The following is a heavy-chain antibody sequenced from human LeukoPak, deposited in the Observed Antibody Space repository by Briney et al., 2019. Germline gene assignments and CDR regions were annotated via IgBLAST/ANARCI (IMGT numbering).Heavy chain of an antibody. CDR3: ARSLDPPMAIFGLVTSYPAYYMDV. V-gene: IGHV3-7*01. CDR2: IKQGGRRL. Sequence: PGGSLRLSCAGSGFTFGGYCMSWVREAPGERLGWGASIKQGGRRLHTLGSVTGRFIISRDNAQKSVFLQMNSLRAGDTGVYYCARSLDPPMAIFGLVTSYPAYYMDVWGTGTPITVSS. CDR1: GFTFGGYC. D-gene: IGHD3/OR15-3a*01. J-gene: IGHJ6*03.